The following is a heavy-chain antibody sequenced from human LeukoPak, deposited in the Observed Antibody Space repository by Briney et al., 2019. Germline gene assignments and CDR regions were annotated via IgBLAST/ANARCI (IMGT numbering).Heavy chain of an antibody. Sequence: PSETLSLTCTVSGGSISSGAYYWSWIRQPPGKGLEWIGYIYYSGSTYYNPSLKSRVTMSVDTSKNQFSLKLSSVTAADTAFYYCARDRDSSGWFDYWGQGTLVTVSS. D-gene: IGHD6-19*01. J-gene: IGHJ4*02. CDR2: IYYSGST. V-gene: IGHV4-30-4*02. CDR1: GGSISSGAYY. CDR3: ARDRDSSGWFDY.